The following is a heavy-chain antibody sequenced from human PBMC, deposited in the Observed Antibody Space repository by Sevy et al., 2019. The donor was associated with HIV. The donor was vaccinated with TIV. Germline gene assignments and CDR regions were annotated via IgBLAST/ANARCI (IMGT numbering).Heavy chain of an antibody. D-gene: IGHD2-15*01. Sequence: ASVKVSCKVSGYTLTELSMHWVRQAPGKGLEWMGGFDPGSGATVYAQKFQGRVIMTEDTSTDTGYMELSSLRSEDTAVYYCATVGLRYFSGASAYQGVWFDPWGQGTLVTVSS. V-gene: IGHV1-24*01. J-gene: IGHJ5*02. CDR1: GYTLTELS. CDR3: ATVGLRYFSGASAYQGVWFDP. CDR2: FDPGSGAT.